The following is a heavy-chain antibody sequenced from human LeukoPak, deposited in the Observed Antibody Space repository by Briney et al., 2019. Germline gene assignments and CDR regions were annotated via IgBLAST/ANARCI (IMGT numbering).Heavy chain of an antibody. Sequence: GGSLRLSCAASGFTFSSYTMNWVCQAPGKGLEWVSSITSTSSNIHYADSVKGRFTISRDNAKNSLYLQMNSLRPEDMAVYYCARVGSSLTYYFDYWGQGTLVTVSS. V-gene: IGHV3-21*01. J-gene: IGHJ4*02. D-gene: IGHD6-13*01. CDR1: GFTFSSYT. CDR2: ITSTSSNI. CDR3: ARVGSSLTYYFDY.